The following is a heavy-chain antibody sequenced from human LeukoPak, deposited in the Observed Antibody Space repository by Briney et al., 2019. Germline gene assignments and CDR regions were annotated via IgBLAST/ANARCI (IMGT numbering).Heavy chain of an antibody. Sequence: PGGSLRLSCAASGFTFSSYWMHWVRQAPGKGLEWVSAISGSGGSTYYADSVKGRFTISRDNSKNTLYLQMNSLRAEDTAVYYCARVVDHDYGDYYLDYWGQGTLVTVSS. CDR2: ISGSGGST. J-gene: IGHJ4*02. D-gene: IGHD4-17*01. CDR1: GFTFSSYW. CDR3: ARVVDHDYGDYYLDY. V-gene: IGHV3-23*01.